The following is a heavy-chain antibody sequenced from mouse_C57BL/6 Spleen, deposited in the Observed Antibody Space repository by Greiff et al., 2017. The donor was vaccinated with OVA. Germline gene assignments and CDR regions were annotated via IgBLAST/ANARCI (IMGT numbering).Heavy chain of an antibody. CDR3: ARHYYGRYYAMDY. CDR1: GYTFTSYW. CDR2: IYPGSGST. V-gene: IGHV1-55*01. J-gene: IGHJ4*01. Sequence: VQLQQPGAELVKPGASVKMSCKASGYTFTSYWITWVKQRPGQGLEWIGDIYPGSGSTNYNEKFKSKATLTVDTSSSTAYMQLSSLTSEDSAVYYCARHYYGRYYAMDYWGQGTSGTVSS. D-gene: IGHD1-1*01.